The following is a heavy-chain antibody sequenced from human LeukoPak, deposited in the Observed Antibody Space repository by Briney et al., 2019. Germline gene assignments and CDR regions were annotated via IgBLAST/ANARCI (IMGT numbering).Heavy chain of an antibody. Sequence: PSETLSLTCTGSGGAISSYYWSWIRQPPGKGLEWIGYIYYSGSTNYNPSLKSRVTISVDTSKNQFSLKLSSVTAADTAVYYCARDKTDVTDAFDIWGQGTMVTVSS. D-gene: IGHD2-21*02. J-gene: IGHJ3*02. CDR1: GGAISSYY. V-gene: IGHV4-59*01. CDR3: ARDKTDVTDAFDI. CDR2: IYYSGST.